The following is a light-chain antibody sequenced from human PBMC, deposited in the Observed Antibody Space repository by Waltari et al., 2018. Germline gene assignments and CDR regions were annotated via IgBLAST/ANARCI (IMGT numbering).Light chain of an antibody. CDR1: QSVGRS. V-gene: IGKV3-20*01. Sequence: EIVLTQSPGILSLSPGERATLACRASQSVGRSLAWYQQKPGQAPSLLIYDASRRATGIPDRFSGSGSGTDFSLTISTLEPEDFAVYYCQHYVRLPATFGQGTKVEI. J-gene: IGKJ1*01. CDR2: DAS. CDR3: QHYVRLPAT.